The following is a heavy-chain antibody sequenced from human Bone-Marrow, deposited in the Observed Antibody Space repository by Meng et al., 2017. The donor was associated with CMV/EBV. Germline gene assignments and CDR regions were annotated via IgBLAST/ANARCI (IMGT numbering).Heavy chain of an antibody. D-gene: IGHD5-18*01. V-gene: IGHV3-7*01. CDR2: IKQDGSEK. J-gene: IGHJ6*02. CDR1: GFIFGDYV. CDR3: ARESAWYSYGYGDYYYGMDV. Sequence: GGSLRLSCAASGFIFGDYVMSWVRQAPGKGLEWVANIKQDGSEKYYVDSVKGRFTISRDNAKNSLYLQMNSLRAEDTAVYYCARESAWYSYGYGDYYYGMDVWGQGTTVTVSS.